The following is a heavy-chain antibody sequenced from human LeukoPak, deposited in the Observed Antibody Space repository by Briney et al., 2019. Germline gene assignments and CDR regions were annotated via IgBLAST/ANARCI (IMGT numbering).Heavy chain of an antibody. V-gene: IGHV1-24*01. J-gene: IGHJ4*02. CDR3: ATGPPYYYEGDY. CDR2: FDPEDGET. Sequence: ASVKVSCKVSGYTLTELSMHWVRQAPGKGLEWMGGFDPEDGETIYAQKFQGRVTMTEDTSTDTAYMELSGLRSEDTAVYYCATGPPYYYEGDYWGQGTLVTVSS. D-gene: IGHD3-22*01. CDR1: GYTLTELS.